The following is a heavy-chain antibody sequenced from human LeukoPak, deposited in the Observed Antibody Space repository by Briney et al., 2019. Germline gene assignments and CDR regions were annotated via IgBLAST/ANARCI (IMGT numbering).Heavy chain of an antibody. J-gene: IGHJ4*02. V-gene: IGHV1-69*04. Sequence: ASVKDSCKASGGTFITYAISWVRQAPGQKVEWMGRIIPILGIANYAQKFQGRVTITADKSTRTAYMELSSLRSEDTAVYYCARHPEDTAMVTGYWGQGNLFTVSS. CDR3: ARHPEDTAMVTGY. CDR2: IIPILGIA. CDR1: GGTFITYA. D-gene: IGHD5-18*01.